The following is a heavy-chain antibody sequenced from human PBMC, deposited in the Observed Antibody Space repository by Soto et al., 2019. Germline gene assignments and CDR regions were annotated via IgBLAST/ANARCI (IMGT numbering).Heavy chain of an antibody. V-gene: IGHV1-69*01. J-gene: IGHJ3*01. CDR2: FIPIFRTL. D-gene: IGHD3-22*01. CDR1: GGIFGSHG. CDR3: VRDRRIYYSDPHDEFVASDYEV. Sequence: QVQLIQSEAEVKKPGSSVRVSCTASGGIFGSHGFSWVRQAPGQRLEWVGGFIPIFRTLTYTEKFQARGRIAADESTKTVYLDLSSLTSEDTAVYYCVRDRRIYYSDPHDEFVASDYEVWGQGTMVSVSS.